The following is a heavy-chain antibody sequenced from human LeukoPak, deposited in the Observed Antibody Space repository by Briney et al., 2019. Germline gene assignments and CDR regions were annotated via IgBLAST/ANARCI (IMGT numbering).Heavy chain of an antibody. Sequence: GSLRLSCAASGFTFSDYYMSWIRQAPGKGLEWIGYVYYTGTTNYNPSLKSRVTISVDASKKQFSLKLTSVTAADTAVYYCAREEMEGSGNYYTFDYWGQGTLVTVSS. J-gene: IGHJ4*02. V-gene: IGHV4-59*01. CDR3: AREEMEGSGNYYTFDY. D-gene: IGHD3-10*01. CDR1: GFTFSDYY. CDR2: VYYTGTT.